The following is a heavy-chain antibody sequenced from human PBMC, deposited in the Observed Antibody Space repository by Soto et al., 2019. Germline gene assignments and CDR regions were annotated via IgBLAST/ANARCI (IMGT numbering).Heavy chain of an antibody. CDR2: ISYDGSNK. CDR3: ARPDYYGSGXXNSSGWYLLLKKYYF. CDR1: GFTFSSYA. Sequence: QVQLVESGGGVVQPGRSLRLSCAASGFTFSSYAMHWVRQAPGKGLEWVAVISYDGSNKYYADSVKGRFTISRDNSKNTLYLQMNSLRAEDTAVYYCARPDYYGSGXXNSSGWYLLLKKYYF. V-gene: IGHV3-30-3*01. D-gene: IGHD6-19*01. J-gene: IGHJ4*01.